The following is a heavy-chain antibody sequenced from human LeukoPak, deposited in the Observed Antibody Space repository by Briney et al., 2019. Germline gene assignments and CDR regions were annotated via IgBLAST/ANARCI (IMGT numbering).Heavy chain of an antibody. CDR3: ARDSIYYDFWRGYLDV. V-gene: IGHV3-33*01. Sequence: PGGSLRLSCAASGFTFSSYGMHWVRQAPGKGLEWVAVIWYDGSNKYYADSVKGRFTISRDNSKNTLYLQMNSLRAEDTAVYYCARDSIYYDFWRGYLDVWGKGTTVTVSS. CDR1: GFTFSSYG. CDR2: IWYDGSNK. J-gene: IGHJ6*04. D-gene: IGHD3-3*01.